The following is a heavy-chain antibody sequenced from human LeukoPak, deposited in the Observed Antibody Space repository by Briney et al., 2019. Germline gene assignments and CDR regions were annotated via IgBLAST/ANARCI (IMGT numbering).Heavy chain of an antibody. Sequence: ASVKVSCKASGYTFTSYYMHWVRQAPGQGLEWMGIINPSGGSTSYAQKFQGRVTMTRDMSTSTVYMELSSLRSEDTAVYYCAREVVSLTGYYPLFDYWGQGTLVTVSS. V-gene: IGHV1-46*01. D-gene: IGHD3-9*01. CDR1: GYTFTSYY. CDR3: AREVVSLTGYYPLFDY. J-gene: IGHJ4*02. CDR2: INPSGGST.